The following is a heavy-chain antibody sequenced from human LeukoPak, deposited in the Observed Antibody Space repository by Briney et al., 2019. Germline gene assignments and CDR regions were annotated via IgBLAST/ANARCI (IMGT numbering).Heavy chain of an antibody. J-gene: IGHJ4*02. Sequence: SETLSLTCAVYGGSFSGYYWSWIRQPPGKGLEWIGETNHSGSTNYNPSLKSRVTISVDTSKNQFSLKLSSVTAADTAVYYCARGPRSVYHDWGQGTLVTVSS. CDR3: ARGPRSVYHD. CDR2: TNHSGST. V-gene: IGHV4-34*01. CDR1: GGSFSGYY. D-gene: IGHD1-14*01.